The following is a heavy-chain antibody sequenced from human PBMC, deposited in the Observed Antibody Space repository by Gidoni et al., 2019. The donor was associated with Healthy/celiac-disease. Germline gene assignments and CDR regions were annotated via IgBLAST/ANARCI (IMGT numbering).Heavy chain of an antibody. CDR1: GFTFSSYS. Sequence: EVQLVESGGGLVKPGGSLRPSCAASGFTFSSYSMNWVCQAPGKGLEWVSSISSSSSYIYDADSVKGRFTISRDNAKNSLYLQMNSLRAEDTAVYYCARVRILLDAFDIWGQGTMVTVSS. J-gene: IGHJ3*02. CDR3: ARVRILLDAFDI. V-gene: IGHV3-21*01. CDR2: ISSSSSYI. D-gene: IGHD2-15*01.